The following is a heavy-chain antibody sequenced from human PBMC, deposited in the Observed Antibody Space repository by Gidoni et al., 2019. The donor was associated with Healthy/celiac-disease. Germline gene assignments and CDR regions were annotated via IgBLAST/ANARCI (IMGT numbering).Heavy chain of an antibody. CDR1: GGSISSGGYS. J-gene: IGHJ5*02. D-gene: IGHD3-3*01. CDR2: IYHSGST. CDR3: ARSYYDFWSGSKGSWFDP. Sequence: QLQLQESGSGLVKPSQTLSLTCAVSGGSISSGGYSWSWIRQPPGKGLEWIGYIYHSGSTYYNPSLKSRVTISVDRSKNQFSLKLSSVPAADTAVYYCARSYYDFWSGSKGSWFDPWGQGPLVTVSS. V-gene: IGHV4-30-2*01.